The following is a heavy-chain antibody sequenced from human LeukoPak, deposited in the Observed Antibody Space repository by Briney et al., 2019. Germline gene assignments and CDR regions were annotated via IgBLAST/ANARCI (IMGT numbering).Heavy chain of an antibody. CDR2: ISGSGGST. J-gene: IGHJ4*02. D-gene: IGHD1-26*01. V-gene: IGHV3-23*01. CDR1: GFTFSSYG. Sequence: GALRLSCAASGFTFSSYGMSWVRQAPGKGLEWVSAISGSGGSTYYADSVKGRFTISRDNSKNTLYLQMNSLRAEDTAVYYCAKRPDSGSYYGHPYFDYWGQGTLVSVSS. CDR3: AKRPDSGSYYGHPYFDY.